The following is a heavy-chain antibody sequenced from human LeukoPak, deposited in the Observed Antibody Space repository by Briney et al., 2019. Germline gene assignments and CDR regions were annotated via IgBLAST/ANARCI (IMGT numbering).Heavy chain of an antibody. CDR3: ARSDYYYYYMDV. Sequence: ASVKVSCKASGYTFTSYGISWVRQAPGQGLEWMGWISAYNGNTNYAQQLQGRVTMTTDTYTSTAYMELRRLRSDDTAVYYCARSDYYYYYMDVWGKGTTVTISS. V-gene: IGHV1-18*01. J-gene: IGHJ6*03. CDR1: GYTFTSYG. CDR2: ISAYNGNT.